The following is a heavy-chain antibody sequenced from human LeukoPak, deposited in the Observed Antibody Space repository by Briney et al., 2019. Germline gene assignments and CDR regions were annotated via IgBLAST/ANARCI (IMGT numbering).Heavy chain of an antibody. V-gene: IGHV4-4*07. J-gene: IGHJ4*02. CDR3: ASSSGWYTQFDY. CDR1: GVSISSYY. Sequence: SETLSLTCTVSGVSISSYYWSWIRQPAGKGLEWIGRIYTSGSTNYNPSLKSRVTMSVDTSKNQFSLKLSSVTAADTAVYYCASSSGWYTQFDYWGQGPLVTVSS. D-gene: IGHD6-19*01. CDR2: IYTSGST.